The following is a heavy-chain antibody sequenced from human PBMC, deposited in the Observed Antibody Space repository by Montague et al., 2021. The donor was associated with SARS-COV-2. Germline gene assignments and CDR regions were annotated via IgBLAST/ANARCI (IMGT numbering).Heavy chain of an antibody. D-gene: IGHD1-1*01. V-gene: IGHV4-59*08. CDR2: IYDSGST. Sequence: SETLSLTCTVSGGSISSHYWSWIRQPPGKGLEWIGYIYDSGSTNYKSSLKSRVTISVDTSKNQFSLKLNSVTAADTAVYYCARHRRSRYGNFDYWGQGTLVTVSS. J-gene: IGHJ4*02. CDR1: GGSISSHY. CDR3: ARHRRSRYGNFDY.